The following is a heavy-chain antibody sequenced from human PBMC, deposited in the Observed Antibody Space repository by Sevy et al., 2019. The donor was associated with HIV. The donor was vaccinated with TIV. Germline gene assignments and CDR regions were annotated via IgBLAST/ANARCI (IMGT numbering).Heavy chain of an antibody. CDR3: AREGCTKPHDY. Sequence: GGSLRLSCAASGFTFGKYSMSWVRQPPGKGLEWVSTLSFGCGEINYAVSVKGRFTISRDNSKSSVYLQMNNLRPEDTAVYYCAREGCTKPHDYWGQGTLVTVSS. J-gene: IGHJ4*02. V-gene: IGHV3-23*01. D-gene: IGHD2-8*01. CDR1: GFTFGKYS. CDR2: LSFGCGEI.